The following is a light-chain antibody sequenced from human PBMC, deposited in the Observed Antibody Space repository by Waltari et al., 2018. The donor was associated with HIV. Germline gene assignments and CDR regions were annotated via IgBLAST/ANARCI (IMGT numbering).Light chain of an antibody. Sequence: QAGLTQPPSVSTALGQTATLTCTGTKNNVGCQGAAWLNHHQAPPPTLLSYRGNNRPSGVPARFSASTSGKTASLNITGLQADDEADYFCSSWDTRLNGWVFGGGTHLTVL. CDR1: KNNVGCQG. V-gene: IGLV10-54*04. J-gene: IGLJ3*02. CDR2: RGN. CDR3: SSWDTRLNGWV.